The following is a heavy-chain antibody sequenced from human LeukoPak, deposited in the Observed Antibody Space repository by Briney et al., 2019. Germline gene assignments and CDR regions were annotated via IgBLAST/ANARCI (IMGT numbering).Heavy chain of an antibody. V-gene: IGHV4-34*01. CDR2: INHSGST. CDR1: GGSFSGYY. Sequence: SETLSLTCAVSGGSFSGYYWSWIRQPPGKGLEWIGEINHSGSTNYNPSLKSRVTISVDTSKNQFSLKLSSVTAADTAVYYCARNVKSARFGPWGQGTLVTVSS. J-gene: IGHJ5*02. CDR3: ARNVKSARFGP. D-gene: IGHD6-6*01.